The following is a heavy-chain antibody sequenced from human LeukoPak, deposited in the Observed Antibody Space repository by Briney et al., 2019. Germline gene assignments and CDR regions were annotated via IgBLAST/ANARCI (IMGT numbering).Heavy chain of an antibody. CDR1: GFTFSSYA. Sequence: PGGSLRLSCAASGFTFSSYAMSWVRQAPGKGLEWVSGISGSGINTNYADSVKGRFTISRDNSKNTLYLQMNSLRAEDTAVYYCAKEGTGGSYFYDSSGYAFDYWGQGTLVTVSS. D-gene: IGHD3-22*01. CDR2: ISGSGINT. J-gene: IGHJ4*02. V-gene: IGHV3-23*01. CDR3: AKEGTGGSYFYDSSGYAFDY.